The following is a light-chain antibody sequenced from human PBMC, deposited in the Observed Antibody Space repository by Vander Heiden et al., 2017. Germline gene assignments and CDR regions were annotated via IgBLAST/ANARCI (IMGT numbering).Light chain of an antibody. Sequence: EIVLTHSPGTLSSSPGERTTLSCRASQSVSSSYLAWYQQKPGQAPRLLIYGASSRATGIPDRFSGSGSGTDFTLTISRLEPEDFAVYYCQQYSSSLFTFGPGTKVDIK. CDR2: GAS. V-gene: IGKV3-20*01. CDR3: QQYSSSLFT. CDR1: QSVSSSY. J-gene: IGKJ3*01.